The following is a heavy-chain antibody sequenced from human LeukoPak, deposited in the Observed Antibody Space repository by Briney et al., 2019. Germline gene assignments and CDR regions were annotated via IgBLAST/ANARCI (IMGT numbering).Heavy chain of an antibody. CDR2: MSSSGSTI. J-gene: IGHJ1*01. Sequence: GGSLRLSCAASGFTFGSYEMNWVRQAPGKGLEWVSYMSSSGSTIYYADSVKGRFTISRDNSKNTLYLQMNSLRAEDTAVYYCAKDRVYCSGGSCSNYFQHWGQGTLVTVSS. D-gene: IGHD2-15*01. CDR3: AKDRVYCSGGSCSNYFQH. V-gene: IGHV3-48*03. CDR1: GFTFGSYE.